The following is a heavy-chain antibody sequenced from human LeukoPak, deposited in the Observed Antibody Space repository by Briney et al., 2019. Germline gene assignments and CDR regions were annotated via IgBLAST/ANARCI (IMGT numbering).Heavy chain of an antibody. J-gene: IGHJ3*02. CDR2: IYSGGST. V-gene: IGHV3-53*01. CDR1: GFTVSSNY. CDR3: ARGGWFGELLLGAFDI. D-gene: IGHD3-10*01. Sequence: GGSLRLSCAASGFTVSSNYMSWVRQAPGKGLEWVSVIYSGGSTYYADSVKGRFTISRDNSKNTLYLQMNSLRAEDTAVYYCARGGWFGELLLGAFDIWGQGTMVTVSS.